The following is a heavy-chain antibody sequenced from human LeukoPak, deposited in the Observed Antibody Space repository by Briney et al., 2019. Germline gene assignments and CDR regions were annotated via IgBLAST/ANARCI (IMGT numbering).Heavy chain of an antibody. J-gene: IGHJ6*03. CDR1: GFTFSDHY. CDR2: IGSSGTTV. V-gene: IGHV3-11*04. Sequence: PGGSQRLSCAASGFTFSDHYMTWVRQAPGKGLEWISYIGSSGTTVYYADPVKGRFTISRDNAKNSLYLQMNSLRAEDTAVYYCARDQDYYYYMDVWGKGTTVTVSS. CDR3: ARDQDYYYYMDV.